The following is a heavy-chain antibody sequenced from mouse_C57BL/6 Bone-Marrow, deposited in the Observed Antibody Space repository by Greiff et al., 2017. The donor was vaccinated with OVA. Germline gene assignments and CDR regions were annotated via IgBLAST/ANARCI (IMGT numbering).Heavy chain of an antibody. CDR3: TTGFTTVVGAMDY. V-gene: IGHV14-4*01. CDR1: GFNIKDDY. J-gene: IGHJ4*01. D-gene: IGHD1-1*01. Sequence: EVMLVESGAELVRPGASVKLSCTASGFNIKDDYMHWVKQRPEQGLEWIGWIDPENGDTEYASKFQGKATITADTSSNTAYLQLSSLTSEDTAVYYCTTGFTTVVGAMDYWGQGTSVTVCS. CDR2: IDPENGDT.